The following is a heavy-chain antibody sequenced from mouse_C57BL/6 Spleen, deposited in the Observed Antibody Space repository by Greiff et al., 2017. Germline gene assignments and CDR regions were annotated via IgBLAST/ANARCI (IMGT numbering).Heavy chain of an antibody. D-gene: IGHD2-2*01. CDR1: GYTFTSYW. CDR2: IHPNSGST. CDR3: ARPMVTTGGYYYAMDY. V-gene: IGHV1-64*01. Sequence: VQLQQSGAELVKPGASVKLSCKASGYTFTSYWMHWVKQRPGQGLEWIGMIHPNSGSTNYNEKFKSKDTLTADKSSSTAYMQLSSLTSEDSAVYYCARPMVTTGGYYYAMDYWGQGTSVTVSS. J-gene: IGHJ4*01.